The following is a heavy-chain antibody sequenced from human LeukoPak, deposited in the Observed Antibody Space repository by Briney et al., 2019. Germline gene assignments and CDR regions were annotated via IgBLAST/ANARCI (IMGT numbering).Heavy chain of an antibody. CDR1: GFTFNNYA. CDR2: IVGSGDSA. CDR3: AREQRLSGIETNYYYYYMDV. Sequence: GGSLRLSCAASGFTFNNYALGWVRQAPGPGREWVSGIVGSGDSAYYADSVKGRFTISRDNTKNTLYLQMNSLRAEDTAVYYCAREQRLSGIETNYYYYYMDVWGKGTTVTVSS. D-gene: IGHD6-25*01. V-gene: IGHV3-23*01. J-gene: IGHJ6*03.